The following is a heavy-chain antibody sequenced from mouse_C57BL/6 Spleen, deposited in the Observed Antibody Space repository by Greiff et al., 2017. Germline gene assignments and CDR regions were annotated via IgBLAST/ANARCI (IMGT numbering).Heavy chain of an antibody. Sequence: VQLQQPGAELVRPGSSVKLSCKASGYTFTSYWMDLVKQRPIQGLEWIGNIDPSDSETHYNQKFKDKATLTVDKSSSTAYMQHSSRTSKDSAVYYCARTATTVYAMDDWGQGTSVTVSS. V-gene: IGHV1-52*01. CDR2: IDPSDSET. CDR3: ARTATTVYAMDD. D-gene: IGHD1-1*01. J-gene: IGHJ4*01. CDR1: GYTFTSYW.